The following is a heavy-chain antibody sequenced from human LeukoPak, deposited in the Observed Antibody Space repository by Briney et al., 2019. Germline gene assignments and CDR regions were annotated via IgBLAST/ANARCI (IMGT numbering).Heavy chain of an antibody. CDR1: GGTFSSYT. CDR3: ARDGSGYIVVVPAAT. D-gene: IGHD2-2*01. V-gene: IGHV1-69*04. Sequence: SVKVSCKASGGTFSSYTISWVRQAPGQGLEWMGRIITILGIANYAQKFQGRVTITADKATSTAYMELSSLRSEDTAVYYCARDGSGYIVVVPAATWGQGTLVTVSS. J-gene: IGHJ4*02. CDR2: IITILGIA.